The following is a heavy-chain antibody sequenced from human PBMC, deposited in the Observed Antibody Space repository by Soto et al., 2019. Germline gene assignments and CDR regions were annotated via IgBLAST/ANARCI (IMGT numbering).Heavy chain of an antibody. V-gene: IGHV1-18*01. J-gene: IGHJ4*02. D-gene: IGHD6-25*01. CDR2: ISPSSGYT. CDR3: AREMWTRSGPQNFFDY. Sequence: ASVKVSCKASGGTFSSYAISWVRQVPGQGLEWMGYISPSSGYTTYAPNLQERVIMTTDSSTTTVYMELRSLTSDDTAVYYCAREMWTRSGPQNFFDYWGQGALVTVSS. CDR1: GGTFSSYA.